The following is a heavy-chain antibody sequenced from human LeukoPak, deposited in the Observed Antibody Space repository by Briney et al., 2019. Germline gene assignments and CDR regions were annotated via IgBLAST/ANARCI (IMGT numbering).Heavy chain of an antibody. CDR3: ARVRKSSSPNDAFDI. J-gene: IGHJ3*02. V-gene: IGHV1-2*02. CDR2: INPNSGGT. CDR1: GYTFTSYG. D-gene: IGHD6-6*01. Sequence: ASVKVSCKASGYTFTSYGISWVRQAPGQGLEWMGWINPNSGGTNYAQKFQGRVTMTRDTSISTAYMELSRLRSDDTAVYYCARVRKSSSPNDAFDIWGQGTMVTVSS.